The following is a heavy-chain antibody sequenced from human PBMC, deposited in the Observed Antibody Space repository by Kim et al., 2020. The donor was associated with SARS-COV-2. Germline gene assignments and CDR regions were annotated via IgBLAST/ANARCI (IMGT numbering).Heavy chain of an antibody. D-gene: IGHD3-3*01. CDR3: ARDLYDFWSAGGGGMDV. CDR1: GFTVSSNY. J-gene: IGHJ6*02. Sequence: GGSLRLSCAASGFTVSSNYMSWVRQAPGKGLEWVSVIYSGGSTYYADSVKGRFTISRDNSKNTLYLQMNSLRAEDTAVYYCARDLYDFWSAGGGGMDVWGQGTTVTVSS. CDR2: IYSGGST. V-gene: IGHV3-66*01.